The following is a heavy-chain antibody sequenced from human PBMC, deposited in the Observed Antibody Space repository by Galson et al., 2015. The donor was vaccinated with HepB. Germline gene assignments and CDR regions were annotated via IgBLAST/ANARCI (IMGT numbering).Heavy chain of an antibody. V-gene: IGHV3-23*01. CDR2: ISGSGGST. CDR1: GFTFSSYA. D-gene: IGHD2-2*02. Sequence: SLRLSCAASGFTFSSYAMSWVRQAPGKGLEWVSAISGSGGSTYYADSVKGRFTISRDNSKNTLYLQMNSLRAEDTAVYYCAKDFLYCSSTSCYTTEYFQHWGQGTLVTVSS. J-gene: IGHJ1*01. CDR3: AKDFLYCSSTSCYTTEYFQH.